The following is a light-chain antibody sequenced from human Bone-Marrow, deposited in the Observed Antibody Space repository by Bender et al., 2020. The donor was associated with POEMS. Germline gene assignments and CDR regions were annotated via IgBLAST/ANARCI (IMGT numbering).Light chain of an antibody. CDR1: SLDVGAYDF. Sequence: QSALTQPASVSGSLGQSITISCTGSSLDVGAYDFVSWYQHHPASAPKLIIFDVRRRPPGISDRFSGSKFDTTASLTISGLQPEDEADYFCCSHSTRTTFVFGTGTRVTVL. J-gene: IGLJ1*01. CDR2: DVR. CDR3: CSHSTRTTFV. V-gene: IGLV2-14*03.